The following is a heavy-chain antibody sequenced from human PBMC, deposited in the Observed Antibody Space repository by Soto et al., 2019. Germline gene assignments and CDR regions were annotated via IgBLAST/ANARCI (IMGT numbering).Heavy chain of an antibody. J-gene: IGHJ6*02. CDR3: AREGDIEPAGGHYYYGMDV. Sequence: PGGSLRLSCVASGFTVSSNYMSWVRQAPGKGLEWVSVIYSGGSTYYADSVKGRFTISRDNSKNTLYLQMNSLRAEDTAVYYCAREGDIEPAGGHYYYGMDVWGQGTTVTVSS. CDR2: IYSGGST. CDR1: GFTVSSNY. V-gene: IGHV3-53*01. D-gene: IGHD2-15*01.